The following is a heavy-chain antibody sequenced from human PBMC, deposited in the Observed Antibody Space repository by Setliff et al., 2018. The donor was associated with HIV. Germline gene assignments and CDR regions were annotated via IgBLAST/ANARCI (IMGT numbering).Heavy chain of an antibody. V-gene: IGHV4-61*09. CDR1: GPPIGIGSYY. Sequence: TSETPSLTCTVSGPPIGIGSYYWTWIRQPAGRGLEWIGHISASGSSKFNPTLQSRVTLSVDPSNNQFSLNLTSVTAADTAVYYCARRKSGSSYRFFNYWGLGSLVTVSS. J-gene: IGHJ4*02. CDR3: ARRKSGSSYRFFNY. CDR2: ISASGSS. D-gene: IGHD3-16*02.